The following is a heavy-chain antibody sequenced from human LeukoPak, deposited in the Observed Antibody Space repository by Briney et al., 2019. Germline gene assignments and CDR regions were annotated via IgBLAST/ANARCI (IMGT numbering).Heavy chain of an antibody. CDR1: GFPFSSYA. V-gene: IGHV3-64*01. D-gene: IGHD2-15*01. Sequence: PGGSLRLSCAASGFPFSSYAMRWVRQTPGKGLEYVSAISTNEGGTYYANSVKGRFTISRDNSKNTLYLQMGSLRAEDMAVYFCARYWNGVTCYSGYDYWGQGTLVTVSS. CDR2: ISTNEGGT. J-gene: IGHJ4*02. CDR3: ARYWNGVTCYSGYDY.